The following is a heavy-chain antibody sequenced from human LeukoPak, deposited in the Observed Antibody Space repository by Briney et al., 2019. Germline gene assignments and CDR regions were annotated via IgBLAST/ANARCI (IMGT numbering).Heavy chain of an antibody. D-gene: IGHD6-19*01. J-gene: IGHJ4*02. V-gene: IGHV4-34*01. CDR3: PRGRMFFSAVAGTLFDY. CDR2: INHSGST. CDR1: GGSFSGYY. Sequence: PSETLSLTCAVYGGSFSGYYWSWIRQPPGKGLEWIGEINHSGSTNYNPSLKSRVTISVDTSKNQFSLKLSSVTAADTAVYYCPRGRMFFSAVAGTLFDYWGQGTLVTVSS.